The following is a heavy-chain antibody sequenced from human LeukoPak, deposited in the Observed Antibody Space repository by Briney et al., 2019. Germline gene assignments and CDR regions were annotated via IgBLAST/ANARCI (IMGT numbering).Heavy chain of an antibody. D-gene: IGHD3-22*01. J-gene: IGHJ4*02. CDR3: ARHNHDSSGFDY. CDR2: IYYIGST. V-gene: IGHV4-39*01. Sequence: SETLSLTCTVSGGSISSSAYYWGWIRQPPGKGLEWIGSIYYIGSTYYNPSPKSRVSISVDTSKNQFSLKLSSVTAADTAVYYCARHNHDSSGFDYWGQGTLVTVSS. CDR1: GGSISSSAYY.